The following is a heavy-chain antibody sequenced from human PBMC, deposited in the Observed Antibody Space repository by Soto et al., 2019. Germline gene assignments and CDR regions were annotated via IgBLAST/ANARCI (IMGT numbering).Heavy chain of an antibody. CDR2: INPSGGST. CDR1: GYTFTSYY. CDR3: ARDLNNWNFDY. V-gene: IGHV1-46*01. J-gene: IGHJ4*02. Sequence: ASVKVSCKASGYTFTSYYMHWVRQAPGQGLEWTGIINPSGGSTSYAQKFQGRVTMTRDTSTSTVYMELSSLRSEDTAVYYCARDLNNWNFDYWGQGTLVTVSS. D-gene: IGHD1-20*01.